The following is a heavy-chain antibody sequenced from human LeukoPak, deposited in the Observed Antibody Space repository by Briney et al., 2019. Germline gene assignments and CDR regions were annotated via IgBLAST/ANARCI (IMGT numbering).Heavy chain of an antibody. Sequence: PSETLSLTCTVSGGPLSSYYWSWLRQPPGKGLEWIGYIYNSGSTNYNPSLMSRVTISVDTSENQFSLKLSSVTAADTAVYYCARDVTAMAYFDYWGQGTLVTVSS. J-gene: IGHJ4*02. V-gene: IGHV4-59*01. CDR2: IYNSGST. D-gene: IGHD5-18*01. CDR1: GGPLSSYY. CDR3: ARDVTAMAYFDY.